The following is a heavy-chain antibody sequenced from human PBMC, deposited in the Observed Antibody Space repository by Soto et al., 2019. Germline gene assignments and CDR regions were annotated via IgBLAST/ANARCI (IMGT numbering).Heavy chain of an antibody. D-gene: IGHD3-10*01. V-gene: IGHV3-30-3*01. J-gene: IGHJ5*02. CDR3: ARGAWFGELFGWFDP. Sequence: QVQLVESGGGVVQPGRSLRLSCAASGFTFSSYAMHWVRQAPGKGLEWVAVISYDGSNKYYADSVKGRFTISRDNSKNTLYLHMNSLRAEGTAVYYCARGAWFGELFGWFDPWGQGTLVTVSS. CDR1: GFTFSSYA. CDR2: ISYDGSNK.